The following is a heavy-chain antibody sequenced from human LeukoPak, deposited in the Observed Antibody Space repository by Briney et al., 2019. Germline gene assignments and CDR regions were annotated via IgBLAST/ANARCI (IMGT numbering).Heavy chain of an antibody. J-gene: IGHJ4*02. D-gene: IGHD6-13*01. V-gene: IGHV3-30*18. CDR2: ISYDGSNK. CDR1: GFTFSSYG. CDR3: AKDPYSSSWFGGPFDY. Sequence: GGSLRLSCAASGFTFSSYGMHWVRQAPGKGLEWVAVISYDGSNKYYADSVKGRFTISRDNSKNTLYLQMNSLRAEDTAVYHCAKDPYSSSWFGGPFDYWGQGTLVTVSS.